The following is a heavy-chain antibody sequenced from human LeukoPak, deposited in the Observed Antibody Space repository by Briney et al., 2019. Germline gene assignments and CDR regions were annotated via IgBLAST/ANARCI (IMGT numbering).Heavy chain of an antibody. CDR3: ARVPPYYYYMDV. V-gene: IGHV4-38-2*02. Sequence: SETLSLTCTVSGYSISSGYYWGWIRQPPGKGLEWIGSIYHSGSTYYNPSLKSRVTISVDTSKNQFSLKLSSVTAADTAVYYCARVPPYYYYMDVWGKGTTVTVSS. CDR1: GYSISSGYY. J-gene: IGHJ6*03. CDR2: IYHSGST.